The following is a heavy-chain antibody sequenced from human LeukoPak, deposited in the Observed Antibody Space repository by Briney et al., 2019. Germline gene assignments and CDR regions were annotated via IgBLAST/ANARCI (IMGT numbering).Heavy chain of an antibody. CDR3: ARTRFSILPFDP. CDR1: GGSISSYY. V-gene: IGHV4-59*01. CDR2: IYYSGST. Sequence: SETLSLTCTVSGGSISSYYWSWIRQPPGKGLEWIGYIYYSGSTNYNPPLKSRVTISVDTSKNQFSLKLSSVTAADTAVYYCARTRFSILPFDPWGQGTLVTVSS. D-gene: IGHD2-21*01. J-gene: IGHJ5*02.